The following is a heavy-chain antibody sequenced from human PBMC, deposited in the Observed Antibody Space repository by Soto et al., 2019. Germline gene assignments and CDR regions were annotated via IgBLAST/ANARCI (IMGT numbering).Heavy chain of an antibody. CDR2: INPNSGGT. Sequence: ASVKVSCKASGYTFTGYYMHWVRQAPGQGLEWMGWINPNSGGTNYAQKFQGWVTMTRDTSISTAYMELSRLRSDDTAVYYCARGWFGELEAFDIWGQGTMVTVSS. V-gene: IGHV1-2*04. CDR1: GYTFTGYY. J-gene: IGHJ3*02. CDR3: ARGWFGELEAFDI. D-gene: IGHD3-10*01.